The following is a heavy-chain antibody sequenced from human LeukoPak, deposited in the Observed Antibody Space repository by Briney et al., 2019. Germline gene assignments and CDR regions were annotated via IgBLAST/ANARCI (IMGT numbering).Heavy chain of an antibody. V-gene: IGHV4-59*01. D-gene: IGHD2-21*02. CDR3: ASSRGVVTAYDI. CDR1: GGSIGTNY. Sequence: TSETLSLTCTVSGGSIGTNYWNWIRQPPGKGLEWLGYIYYTGSTSYNPSLKSRVTMSVDTSKNLFSPKLTSVTAAVTAVYYCASSRGVVTAYDIWGQGTMVTVSS. J-gene: IGHJ3*02. CDR2: IYYTGST.